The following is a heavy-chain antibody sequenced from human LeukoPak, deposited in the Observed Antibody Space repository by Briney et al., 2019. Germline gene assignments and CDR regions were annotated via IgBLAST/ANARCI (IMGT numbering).Heavy chain of an antibody. Sequence: GGSLRLSCAASGFTFNSYTMNWVRQAPGKGLEWVSSINSNSRSIYYADSVKGRFTISRDNAKNSLYLQMNSLRAEDTAVYYCARGSYGDYEYWGQGTLVTVSS. CDR3: ARGSYGDYEY. V-gene: IGHV3-21*01. CDR1: GFTFNSYT. CDR2: INSNSRSI. J-gene: IGHJ4*02. D-gene: IGHD4-17*01.